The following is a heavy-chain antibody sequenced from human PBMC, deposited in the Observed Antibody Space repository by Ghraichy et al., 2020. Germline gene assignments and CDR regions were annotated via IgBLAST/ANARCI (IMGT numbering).Heavy chain of an antibody. Sequence: GGSLRLSCAASGFTFSNYDMTWVRQAPGTGLEWVSNIVNSGGGTYYADSVKGRFTIFRDNSKNMLYLQMNRLRVEDTAVYYCAKVAIGWASKSYCFDYWGQGTQVTVSS. D-gene: IGHD1-26*01. CDR2: IVNSGGGT. CDR3: AKVAIGWASKSYCFDY. V-gene: IGHV3-23*01. CDR1: GFTFSNYD. J-gene: IGHJ4*02.